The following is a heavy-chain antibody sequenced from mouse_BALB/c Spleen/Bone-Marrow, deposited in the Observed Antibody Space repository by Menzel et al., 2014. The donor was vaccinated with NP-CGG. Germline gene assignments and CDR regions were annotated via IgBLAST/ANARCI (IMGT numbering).Heavy chain of an antibody. V-gene: IGHV14-3*02. CDR1: GFNIKDTY. J-gene: IGHJ2*01. Sequence: EVQLQESGAELVKPGASVKLSCTASGFNIKDTYMHWVKQRPEQGLEWIGRIDPANGNTKYDPKFQGKATITADTSSNTAYLQLSSLTSEDTAVYYCARYYYGFYFDYWGQGTNRTVAS. CDR3: ARYYYGFYFDY. CDR2: IDPANGNT. D-gene: IGHD1-1*01.